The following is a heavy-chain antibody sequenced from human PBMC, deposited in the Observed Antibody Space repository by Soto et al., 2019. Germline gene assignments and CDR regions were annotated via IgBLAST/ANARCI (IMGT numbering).Heavy chain of an antibody. CDR2: ISYDGSNK. Sequence: QVQLVESGGGVVQPGRSLRLSCAASGFTFSSYAMHWVRQAPGKGLEWVAVISYDGSNKYYADSVKGRFTISRDNSKNTLYLQMNSLRAEDTAVYYCARDFSPSKYSSGWYPTAFDYWGQGTLVTVSS. J-gene: IGHJ4*02. CDR3: ARDFSPSKYSSGWYPTAFDY. CDR1: GFTFSSYA. D-gene: IGHD6-19*01. V-gene: IGHV3-30-3*01.